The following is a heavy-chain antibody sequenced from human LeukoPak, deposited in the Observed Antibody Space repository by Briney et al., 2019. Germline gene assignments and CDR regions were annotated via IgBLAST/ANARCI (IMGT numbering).Heavy chain of an antibody. Sequence: ASVKVSCKASGYTFTNYYIHWVRQAPGQGLEWMGLINPGGGNTNYAQNFQGTLTLTRDMSTSTVYMELSSLRSEDTAVYYCARSITIFGVATLGYWGQGTLVTVSS. D-gene: IGHD3-3*01. CDR2: INPGGGNT. CDR1: GYTFTNYY. CDR3: ARSITIFGVATLGY. V-gene: IGHV1-46*01. J-gene: IGHJ4*02.